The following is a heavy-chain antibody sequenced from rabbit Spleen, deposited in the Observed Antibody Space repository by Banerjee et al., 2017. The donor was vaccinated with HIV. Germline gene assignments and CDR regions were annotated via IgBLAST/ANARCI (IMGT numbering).Heavy chain of an antibody. CDR2: IYTGSGGT. J-gene: IGHJ4*01. D-gene: IGHD6-1*01. CDR3: ARNVFDLKYACDL. Sequence: QEQLKETGGGLVQPGGSLTLSCKASGFDFSSYYITWVRQAPGKGLEWIACIYTGSGGTYYASWAKGRFTISKTSSTVDLKMTSLTAADTATYFCARNVFDLKYACDLWGPGTLVTVS. CDR1: GFDFSSYY. V-gene: IGHV1S45*01.